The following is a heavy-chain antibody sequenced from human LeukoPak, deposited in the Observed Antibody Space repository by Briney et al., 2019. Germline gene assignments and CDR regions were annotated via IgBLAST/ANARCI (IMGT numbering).Heavy chain of an antibody. Sequence: GGSLRLSCAASGFTFSSYEMNWVRQAPGKGLEWVSYISSSGSTIYYADSVKGRFTISRANAKNSLYLQMNSLRAEDTAVYYCASWPFLAYCGGDCYLDVWGKGTTVTVSS. CDR1: GFTFSSYE. V-gene: IGHV3-48*03. J-gene: IGHJ6*03. D-gene: IGHD2-21*01. CDR3: ASWPFLAYCGGDCYLDV. CDR2: ISSSGSTI.